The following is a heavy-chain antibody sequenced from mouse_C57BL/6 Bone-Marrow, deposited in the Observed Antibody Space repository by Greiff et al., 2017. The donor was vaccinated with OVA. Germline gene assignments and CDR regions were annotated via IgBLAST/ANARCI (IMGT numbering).Heavy chain of an antibody. V-gene: IGHV1-15*01. CDR1: GYTFTDYE. CDR3: TRRGWDDY. D-gene: IGHD4-1*01. CDR2: IDPETGGT. Sequence: VQLQESGAELVRPGASVTLSCKASGYTFTDYEMHWVKQTPVHGLEWIGAIDPETGGTAYNQKFKGKAILTADKSSSTAYMELRSLTSEDSAVYYCTRRGWDDYWGQGTTLTVSS. J-gene: IGHJ2*01.